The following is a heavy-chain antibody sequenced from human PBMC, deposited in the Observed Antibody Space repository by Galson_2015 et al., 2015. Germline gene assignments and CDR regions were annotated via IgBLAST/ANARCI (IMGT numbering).Heavy chain of an antibody. V-gene: IGHV3-33*01. J-gene: IGHJ3*02. CDR1: GFTLSSYG. Sequence: SLRLSCAASGFTLSSYGMHWVRQAPGKGLEWVAVIWYDGSNKYYADSVKGRFSISRDNSKKTLYLQMNSLRAEDTAVYYCARPSGRRLASSDDAFDIWGQGTMVTVSS. CDR3: ARPSGRRLASSDDAFDI. CDR2: IWYDGSNK. D-gene: IGHD3-3*02.